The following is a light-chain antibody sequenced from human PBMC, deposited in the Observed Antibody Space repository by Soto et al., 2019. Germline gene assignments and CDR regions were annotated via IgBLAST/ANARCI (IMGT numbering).Light chain of an antibody. CDR1: SSDVGGYNY. Sequence: QSALTQPASVSGSPGQSITISCTGTSSDVGGYNYVSWYQQYPGKAPKLMIYDVSSRPSGVSNRFSGSKSGNTASLTISGLQAEAEADYYCSSYTSRSTRGRVFGTGTKLTVL. CDR3: SSYTSRSTRGRV. CDR2: DVS. J-gene: IGLJ1*01. V-gene: IGLV2-14*01.